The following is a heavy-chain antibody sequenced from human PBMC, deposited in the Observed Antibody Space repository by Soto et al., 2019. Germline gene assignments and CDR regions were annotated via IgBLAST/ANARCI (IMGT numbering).Heavy chain of an antibody. CDR2: INAGNGNT. J-gene: IGHJ6*02. CDR3: ARDPSYYGMDV. CDR1: GYTFPSYA. V-gene: IGHV1-3*01. Sequence: ASVKVSCNASGYTFPSYAIHWVRQAPGQRLEWMGWINAGNGNTKYSQKFQGRVTITRDTSASTAYMELSSLRSEDTAVYYCARDPSYYGMDVWGQGTTVTVSS.